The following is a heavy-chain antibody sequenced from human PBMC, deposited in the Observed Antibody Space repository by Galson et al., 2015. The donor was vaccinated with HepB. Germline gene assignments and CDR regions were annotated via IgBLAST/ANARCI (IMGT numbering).Heavy chain of an antibody. CDR1: GFTFSSYG. D-gene: IGHD6-19*01. J-gene: IGHJ4*02. V-gene: IGHV3-33*01. CDR2: IWYDGSNK. Sequence: SLRLPCAASGFTFSSYGMHWVRQAPGKGLEWVAVIWYDGSNKYYADSVKGRFTISRDNSKNTLYLQMNSLRAEDTAVYYCARDGYSSGWYGRYYFDYWGQGTLVTVSS. CDR3: ARDGYSSGWYGRYYFDY.